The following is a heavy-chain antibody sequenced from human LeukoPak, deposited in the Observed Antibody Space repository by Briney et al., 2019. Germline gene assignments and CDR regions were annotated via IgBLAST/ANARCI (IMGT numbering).Heavy chain of an antibody. Sequence: GGSLRLSCAASEFSVGSNYMTWVRQAPGKGLEWVSSISGSSSYIYYADSVKGRFTISRDNAKNSLYLQMNSLRAEDTAVYYCARVSPVYDSDAFDIWGQGTMVTVSS. CDR1: EFSVGSNY. CDR3: ARVSPVYDSDAFDI. J-gene: IGHJ3*02. D-gene: IGHD3-22*01. V-gene: IGHV3-21*01. CDR2: ISGSSSYI.